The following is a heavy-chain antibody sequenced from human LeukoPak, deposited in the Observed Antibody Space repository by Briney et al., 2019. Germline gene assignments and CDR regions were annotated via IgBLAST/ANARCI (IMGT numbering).Heavy chain of an antibody. CDR1: GFTFSGSA. V-gene: IGHV3-73*01. J-gene: IGHJ6*03. CDR3: TRQVKDSSGYYSYYYYYMDV. D-gene: IGHD3-22*01. Sequence: PGGSLRLSCAASGFTFSGSAMHWVRQASGKGLEWVGRIRSKANSYATAYAASVKGRFTISRDDSKNTAYLQMNSLKTEDTAVYYCTRQVKDSSGYYSYYYYYMDVWGKGTTVTISS. CDR2: IRSKANSYAT.